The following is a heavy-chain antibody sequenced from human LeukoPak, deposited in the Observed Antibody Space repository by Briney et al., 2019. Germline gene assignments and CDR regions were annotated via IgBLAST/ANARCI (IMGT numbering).Heavy chain of an antibody. V-gene: IGHV3-23*01. CDR1: GFTFSSYA. CDR2: ISGSGGST. D-gene: IGHD1-26*01. J-gene: IGHJ4*02. Sequence: GGSLRLSCAASGFTFSSYAMSWVRQAPGKGLEWVSAISGSGGSTYYADSVKGRFTISRDNSKNTLYVQMNSLRAEDTAVYYCAKLPIELGATLYYFDYWGQGTLVTVSS. CDR3: AKLPIELGATLYYFDY.